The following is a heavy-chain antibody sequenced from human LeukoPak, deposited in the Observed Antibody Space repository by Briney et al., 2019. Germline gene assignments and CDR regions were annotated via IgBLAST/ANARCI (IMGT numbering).Heavy chain of an antibody. J-gene: IGHJ6*03. V-gene: IGHV1-46*03. Sequence: ASVKVSCKASGYTFTSYDMHWVRQAPGQGREWMGRINPSGGRTSYAQKFQGRGTMTRDTYTRTVYMELSRPRSEDTAVYYCARGGHYYYYYMDVWGKGTTVTVSS. CDR2: INPSGGRT. CDR3: ARGGHYYYYYMDV. CDR1: GYTFTSYD. D-gene: IGHD3-10*01.